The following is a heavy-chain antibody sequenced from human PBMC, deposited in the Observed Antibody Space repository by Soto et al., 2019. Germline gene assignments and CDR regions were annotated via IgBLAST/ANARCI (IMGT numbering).Heavy chain of an antibody. J-gene: IGHJ4*02. CDR3: ARGPGYYFDY. CDR1: GFTFSSYA. Sequence: EVQLVESGGGLVQPGGSLRLSCAASGFTFSSYAMHWVRQAPGKGLEYVSAISSNGGSTYYANSVKGRFTISRDNSKNTLYRQMGSLRTEDRAVYYCARGPGYYFDYWGQGTLVTVSS. V-gene: IGHV3-64*01. CDR2: ISSNGGST.